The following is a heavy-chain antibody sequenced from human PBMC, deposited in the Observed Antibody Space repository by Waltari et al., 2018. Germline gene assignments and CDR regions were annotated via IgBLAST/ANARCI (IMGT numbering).Heavy chain of an antibody. J-gene: IGHJ6*03. CDR3: ARIGQGYRYADYYMDL. CDR2: ITVSETTI. CDR1: GFSFSDSY. V-gene: IGHV3-11*01. D-gene: IGHD5-18*01. Sequence: QVQLVESGGGLVKPGGFLRLPCAASGFSFSDSYMSWIRQAPGRGLECDTRITVSETTIAYADSVKGRFTVSRDNDKNSRYLEMNSLKTDDTAVYYCARIGQGYRYADYYMDLWGKGTTVTVSS.